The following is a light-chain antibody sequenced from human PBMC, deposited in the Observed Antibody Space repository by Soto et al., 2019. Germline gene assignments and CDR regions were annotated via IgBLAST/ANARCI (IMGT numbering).Light chain of an antibody. CDR1: SSDVGGYKY. V-gene: IGLV2-14*01. CDR3: SSYTSSSTWV. Sequence: QSALTQPASVSGSPGQSITISCTGTSSDVGGYKYVSWYQQEPGKAPKLMIYEVSNRPSGVSNRFSGSKSGNTASLTISGLQAEDEADYYCSSYTSSSTWVFGGGTKLTVL. J-gene: IGLJ3*02. CDR2: EVS.